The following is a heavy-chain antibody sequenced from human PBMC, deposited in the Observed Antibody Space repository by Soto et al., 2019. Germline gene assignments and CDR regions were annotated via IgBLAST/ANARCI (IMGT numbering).Heavy chain of an antibody. V-gene: IGHV3-74*01. CDR1: GFTFSSYW. J-gene: IGHJ4*02. CDR2: INSDGSST. D-gene: IGHD6-19*01. Sequence: GSLRLSCAASGFTFSSYWMHWVRQAPGKGLVWVSRINSDGSSTSYADSVKGRFTISRDNAKNTLYLQMNSLRAEDTAVYYCAVAVAGPTAIGYWGQGTLVTVPS. CDR3: AVAVAGPTAIGY.